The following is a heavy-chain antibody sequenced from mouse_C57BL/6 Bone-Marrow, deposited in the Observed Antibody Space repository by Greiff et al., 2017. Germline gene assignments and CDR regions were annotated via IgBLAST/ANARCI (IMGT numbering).Heavy chain of an antibody. CDR2: IDPENGDT. CDR3: TSGYGSSYDWYFDV. CDR1: GFNIKDDY. V-gene: IGHV14-4*01. Sequence: EVKLVESGAELVRPGASVKLSCTASGFNIKDDYMHWVKQRPEQGLEWIGWIDPENGDTEYASQFQGKATITADTSSNTAYLQLSSLTSEDTAVYYCTSGYGSSYDWYFDVWGTGTTVTVSS. D-gene: IGHD1-1*01. J-gene: IGHJ1*03.